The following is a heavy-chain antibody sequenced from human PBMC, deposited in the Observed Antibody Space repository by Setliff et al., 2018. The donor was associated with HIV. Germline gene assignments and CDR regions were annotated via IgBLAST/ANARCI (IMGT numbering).Heavy chain of an antibody. CDR1: GGSIRSSTYY. J-gene: IGHJ5*02. Sequence: SETLSLTCTVSGGSIRSSTYYWGWIRQSPGKGLEWIGSLHYSGNTYYNSSLKSRVTISLDTSKNQFSLKLNSVTAADTAVYYCARDMTYYFDSSGSFGWFDAWGQGTLVTVSS. CDR2: LHYSGNT. V-gene: IGHV4-39*07. CDR3: ARDMTYYFDSSGSFGWFDA. D-gene: IGHD3-22*01.